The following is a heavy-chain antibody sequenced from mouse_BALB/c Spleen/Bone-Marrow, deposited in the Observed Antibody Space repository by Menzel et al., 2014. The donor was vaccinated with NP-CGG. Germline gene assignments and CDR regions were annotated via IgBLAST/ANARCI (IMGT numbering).Heavy chain of an antibody. J-gene: IGHJ3*01. CDR1: GYTFTSYV. CDR3: APGDFAY. Sequence: EVQLVESGPELVKPGASVKMSCKASGYTFTSYVMHWVKRKPGQGLEWIGYINPYNDGTKYNEKFKGKATLTSDKSSSTAYMELSSLTSEDSAVYYCAPGDFAYWGQGTLVTVSA. V-gene: IGHV1-14*01. CDR2: INPYNDGT.